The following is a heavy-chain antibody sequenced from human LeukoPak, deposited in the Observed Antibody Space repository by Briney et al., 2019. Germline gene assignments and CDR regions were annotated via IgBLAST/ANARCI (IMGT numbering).Heavy chain of an antibody. D-gene: IGHD3-22*01. CDR3: ARRYYDSSGSLDAFDI. Sequence: PSGTPSLTCAVSGGSISSSNWWSWVRQPPGKGLEWIGEIYHSGSTNYNPSLKSRVTISVDKSKNQFSLKLSSVTAADTAVYYCARRYYDSSGSLDAFDIWGQGTMVTVSS. CDR1: GGSISSSNW. J-gene: IGHJ3*02. CDR2: IYHSGST. V-gene: IGHV4-4*02.